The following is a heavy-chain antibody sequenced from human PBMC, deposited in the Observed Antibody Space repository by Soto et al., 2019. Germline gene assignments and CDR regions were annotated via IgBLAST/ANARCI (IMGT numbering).Heavy chain of an antibody. CDR3: AREQVVRGVIISTFDY. CDR1: GGSISSGDYY. Sequence: SETLSLTCTVSGGSISSGDYYWSWIRQPPGKGLEWIGYIYYSGSTYYNPSLKSRVTISVDTSKNQFSLKLSSVTAADTAVYYCAREQVVRGVIISTFDYWGQGTLVTVSS. CDR2: IYYSGST. J-gene: IGHJ4*02. D-gene: IGHD3-10*01. V-gene: IGHV4-30-4*01.